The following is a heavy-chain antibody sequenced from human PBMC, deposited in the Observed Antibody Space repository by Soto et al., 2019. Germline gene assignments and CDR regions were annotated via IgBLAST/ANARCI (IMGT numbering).Heavy chain of an antibody. J-gene: IGHJ5*02. CDR2: ISGSGGST. D-gene: IGHD3-9*01. CDR1: GFTFSSYA. Sequence: EVQLLESGGGLVQPGGSLRLSCAASGFTFSSYAMSWVRQAPGKGLEWVSAISGSGGSTYYADSVKGRFTISRDKSKNTLNLQMNSLRAEDTAVYYCAKDGNPIPYLTGYYRLGWFDPWGQGTLVTVSS. V-gene: IGHV3-23*01. CDR3: AKDGNPIPYLTGYYRLGWFDP.